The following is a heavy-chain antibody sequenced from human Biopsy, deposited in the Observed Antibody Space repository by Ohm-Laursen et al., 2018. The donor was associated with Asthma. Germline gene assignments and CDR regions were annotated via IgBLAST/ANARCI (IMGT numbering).Heavy chain of an antibody. CDR1: GFTFSSYS. CDR2: ISGSGGST. J-gene: IGHJ4*02. V-gene: IGHV3-23*01. Sequence: SLRLSYAASGFTFSSYSMNWVRQAPGKGLEWVSAISGSGGSTYYADSVKGRFTISRDNSKNTLYLQMNSLRAEDTAVYYCASQSSGPDFWSGYYYFDYWGQGTLVTVSS. CDR3: ASQSSGPDFWSGYYYFDY. D-gene: IGHD3-3*01.